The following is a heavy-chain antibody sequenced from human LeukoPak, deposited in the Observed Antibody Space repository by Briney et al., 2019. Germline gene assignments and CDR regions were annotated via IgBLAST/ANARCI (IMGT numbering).Heavy chain of an antibody. CDR1: GGSISSYY. J-gene: IGHJ5*02. V-gene: IGHV4-59*08. CDR2: MYYSGIT. D-gene: IGHD4-11*01. Sequence: KASQTLSLTCTVSGGSISSYYWSWIRQPPGKGLEWIGYMYYSGITNYNPSLKSRVTISVDTSKNQFSLKLTSVTAADTALYYCARHLRGDYSNSWFDPWGQGTLVTVSS. CDR3: ARHLRGDYSNSWFDP.